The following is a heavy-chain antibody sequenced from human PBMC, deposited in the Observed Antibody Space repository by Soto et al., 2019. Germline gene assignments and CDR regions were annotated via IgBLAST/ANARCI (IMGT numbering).Heavy chain of an antibody. J-gene: IGHJ6*02. CDR2: MNPNSGNT. CDR1: GYTFTSYD. V-gene: IGHV1-8*01. CDR3: ARVPFIVGATMSAYYYYYYGMDV. D-gene: IGHD1-26*01. Sequence: QVQLVQSGAEVKKPGASVKVSCKASGYTFTSYDINWVRQATGQGLEWMGWMNPNSGNTGYAQQFQGRVTMTRNTSISTAYMELSSLRSEDTAVYYCARVPFIVGATMSAYYYYYYGMDVWGQGTTVTVSS.